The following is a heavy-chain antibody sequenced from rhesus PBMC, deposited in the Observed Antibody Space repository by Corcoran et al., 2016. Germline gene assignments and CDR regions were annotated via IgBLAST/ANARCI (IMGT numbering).Heavy chain of an antibody. J-gene: IGHJ4*01. Sequence: QVQLQESGPGLGKPSETLSLTCAASGGSISSNYWTWIRQSPGKGREGIGYIYGGSGSTSYNPSLKSRVTISTDTSKNQFSLKLRSVTAADTAVYYCARGRTTIDYWGQGVLVTVSS. CDR1: GGSISSNY. CDR3: ARGRTTIDY. D-gene: IGHD1-44*01. V-gene: IGHV4-147*01. CDR2: IYGGSGST.